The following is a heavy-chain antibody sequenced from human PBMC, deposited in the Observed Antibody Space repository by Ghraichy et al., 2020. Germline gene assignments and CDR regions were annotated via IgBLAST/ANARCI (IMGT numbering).Heavy chain of an antibody. D-gene: IGHD1-7*01. V-gene: IGHV4-39*01. CDR1: GDSIDSSSYY. Sequence: SETLSLTCSVSGDSIDSSSYYWGWIRQPPGKGLEWIGNIYYSGSTYYNPSLKSRVTISLDTSKNQFSLKLRSVTVADTAIYFCATNYSDDYLDYWGQGTLVTVSS. J-gene: IGHJ4*02. CDR2: IYYSGST. CDR3: ATNYSDDYLDY.